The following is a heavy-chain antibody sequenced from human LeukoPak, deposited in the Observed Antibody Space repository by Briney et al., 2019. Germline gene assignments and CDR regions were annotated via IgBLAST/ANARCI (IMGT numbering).Heavy chain of an antibody. V-gene: IGHV3-21*01. CDR2: ITSSSSYI. J-gene: IGHJ4*02. CDR1: GFTFSNYN. D-gene: IGHD6-19*01. Sequence: GGSLRLSCAASGFTFSNYNMNWVRQAPGKGLEWVSSITSSSSYIYYADSVKGRFTISRDNAKNSLYLQMNSLRAEDTAVYYCARLPGRIAVAGTYLDYWGQGTLVTVSS. CDR3: ARLPGRIAVAGTYLDY.